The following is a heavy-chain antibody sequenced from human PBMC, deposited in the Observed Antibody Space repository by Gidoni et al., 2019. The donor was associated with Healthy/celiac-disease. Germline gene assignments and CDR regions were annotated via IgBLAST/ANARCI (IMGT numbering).Heavy chain of an antibody. CDR1: GYTFTSYY. J-gene: IGHJ4*02. Sequence: QVQLVQSGAEVKKPGASVKVSCKASGYTFTSYYMHWVRQAPGQGLEWMGIINPSGGSTSYAQKFQGRVTMTRDTSTSTVYMELSSLRSEDTAVYYCARPNSSGARLATFDYWGQGTLVTVSS. CDR3: ARPNSSGARLATFDY. CDR2: INPSGGST. D-gene: IGHD6-19*01. V-gene: IGHV1-46*01.